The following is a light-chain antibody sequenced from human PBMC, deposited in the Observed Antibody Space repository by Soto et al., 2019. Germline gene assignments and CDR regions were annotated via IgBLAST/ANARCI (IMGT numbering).Light chain of an antibody. CDR3: QQRSNRPRLTLT. V-gene: IGKV3-11*01. Sequence: EIVLTQSPATLSLSPGERATLSCRASQSVSSYLAWYQQKPGQAPRLLIYDASNRATGIPARFSGSGSGTDFTLTISSLEPEDFAVYYCQQRSNRPRLTLTFGGGTKVEIK. CDR1: QSVSSY. J-gene: IGKJ4*01. CDR2: DAS.